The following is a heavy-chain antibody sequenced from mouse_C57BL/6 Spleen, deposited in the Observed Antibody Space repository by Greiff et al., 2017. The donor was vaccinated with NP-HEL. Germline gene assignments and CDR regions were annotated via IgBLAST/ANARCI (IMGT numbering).Heavy chain of an antibody. CDR2: ISNLAYSI. Sequence: EVMLVESGGGLVQPGGSLKLSCAASGFTFSDYGMAWVRQAPRKGPEWVAFISNLAYSIYYADTVTGRFTISRENAKNTRYLEMSSLRSEDTAMYYCARRGNGLYYYAMDYWGQGTSVTVSS. CDR1: GFTFSDYG. J-gene: IGHJ4*01. D-gene: IGHD2-2*01. CDR3: ARRGNGLYYYAMDY. V-gene: IGHV5-15*04.